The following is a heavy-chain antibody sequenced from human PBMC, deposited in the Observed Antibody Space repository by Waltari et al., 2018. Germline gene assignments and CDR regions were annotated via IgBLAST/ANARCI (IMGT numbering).Heavy chain of an antibody. D-gene: IGHD1-26*01. Sequence: QLQLQESGPGLVKPSETLSLTCTVPGGSIGSSNNYWGWIRQPPGKGLEWIGSIYYSGNTYYNPSLKSRVTISVDTSKNQFSLRLSSATAADTAVYYCARSGTYRGYFDYWGQGTLVTVSS. CDR1: GGSIGSSNNY. V-gene: IGHV4-39*01. CDR3: ARSGTYRGYFDY. J-gene: IGHJ4*02. CDR2: IYYSGNT.